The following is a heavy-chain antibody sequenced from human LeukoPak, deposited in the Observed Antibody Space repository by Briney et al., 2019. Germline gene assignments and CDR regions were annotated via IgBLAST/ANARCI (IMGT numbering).Heavy chain of an antibody. D-gene: IGHD5/OR15-5a*01. CDR3: ARVKSTYYYMDV. CDR2: IYYSGST. J-gene: IGHJ6*03. V-gene: IGHV4-39*07. Sequence: SETLSLTCTVSGGSISSSSYYWGWIRQPPGEGLEWIGSIYYSGSTYYNPSLKSRVTISVDTSKNQFSLKLSSVTAADTAVYYCARVKSTYYYMDVWGKGTTVTVSS. CDR1: GGSISSSSYY.